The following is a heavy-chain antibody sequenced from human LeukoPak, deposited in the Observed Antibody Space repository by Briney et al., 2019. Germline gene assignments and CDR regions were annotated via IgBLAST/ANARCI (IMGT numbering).Heavy chain of an antibody. J-gene: IGHJ5*02. D-gene: IGHD3-10*01. V-gene: IGHV4-34*01. Sequence: SETLSLTCAVYGGSFSGYYWSWIRQPPGKGLEWIGEINHSGSTNYNPSLKSRVTISVDTSKNQFSLKLSSVTAADTAVYYCARDFASSMVRGVMVWFGSNWFDPWGQGTLVTVSS. CDR3: ARDFASSMVRGVMVWFGSNWFDP. CDR2: INHSGST. CDR1: GGSFSGYY.